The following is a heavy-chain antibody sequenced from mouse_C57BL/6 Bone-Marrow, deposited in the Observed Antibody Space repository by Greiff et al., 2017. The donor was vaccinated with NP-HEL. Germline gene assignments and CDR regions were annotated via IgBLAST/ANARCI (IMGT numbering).Heavy chain of an antibody. Sequence: QVQLQQPGAELVKPGASVKLSCKASGYTFTSYWMHWVKQRPGQGLEWIGMIHPNSGSTNYNEKFKSKATLTVDNSSSTACIQLISLTSEDSAVYYCARAWHYYDSSDSIAMDYWGQGTSVTVSS. CDR1: GYTFTSYW. CDR3: ARAWHYYDSSDSIAMDY. V-gene: IGHV1-64*01. D-gene: IGHD1-1*01. CDR2: IHPNSGST. J-gene: IGHJ4*01.